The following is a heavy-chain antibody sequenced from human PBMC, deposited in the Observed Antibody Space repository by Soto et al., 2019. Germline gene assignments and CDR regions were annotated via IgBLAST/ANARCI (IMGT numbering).Heavy chain of an antibody. CDR1: GFTFSSYS. Sequence: EVQLVESGGGLVQPGGSLRLSCAASGFTFSSYSMNWVRQAPGQGLEWVSYISSSSSTIYYADSVKGRFTISRDNAKNSLYLQMNSLRDEDTAVYYCARGQWELLSSYFDYWGQGTLVTVSS. CDR2: ISSSSSTI. D-gene: IGHD1-26*01. V-gene: IGHV3-48*02. CDR3: ARGQWELLSSYFDY. J-gene: IGHJ4*02.